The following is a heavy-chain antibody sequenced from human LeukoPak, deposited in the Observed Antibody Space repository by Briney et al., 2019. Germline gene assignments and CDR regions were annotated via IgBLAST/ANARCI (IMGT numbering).Heavy chain of an antibody. D-gene: IGHD5-18*01. CDR3: AREKNRSLGYSYGLGY. CDR2: INPNSGGT. Sequence: EASVKVSCKASGYTFTGYYIHWVRQAPGQGLEWMGWINPNSGGTNYAQKFQGRVTMTRDTSISTASMELSRLRSDDTAVYYCAREKNRSLGYSYGLGYWGQGSPVTVSS. V-gene: IGHV1-2*02. J-gene: IGHJ4*02. CDR1: GYTFTGYY.